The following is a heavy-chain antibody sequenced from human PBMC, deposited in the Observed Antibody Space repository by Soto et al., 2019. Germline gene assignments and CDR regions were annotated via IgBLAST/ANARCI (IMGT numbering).Heavy chain of an antibody. D-gene: IGHD3-22*01. CDR3: ARALFDTDSVPVGAESRYYVMDV. CDR2: INPAGGYS. Sequence: ASVKVSCKASGYTFTSYDINWVRQAPGQGLEWMGVINPAGGYSKYAQRFRGRVTMTRDTSTNTVHMDLRSLRPEDTAVYFCARALFDTDSVPVGAESRYYVMDVWGRGTTVTVSS. V-gene: IGHV1-46*01. CDR1: GYTFTSYD. J-gene: IGHJ6*02.